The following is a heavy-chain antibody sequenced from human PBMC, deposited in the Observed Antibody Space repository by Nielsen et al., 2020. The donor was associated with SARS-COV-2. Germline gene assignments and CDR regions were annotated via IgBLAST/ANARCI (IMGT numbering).Heavy chain of an antibody. D-gene: IGHD3-9*01. Sequence: GESLKIPCKASGYNFVSYWIGWVRQQPGKGLEWMGIIYPADSVTIYSPSFQGRVTISVDQSISTAYLQWSSLEASDTAIYYCARRYYFDTLLDPWGQGALVTVSS. CDR1: GYNFVSYW. V-gene: IGHV5-51*01. CDR3: ARRYYFDTLLDP. J-gene: IGHJ5*02. CDR2: IYPADSVT.